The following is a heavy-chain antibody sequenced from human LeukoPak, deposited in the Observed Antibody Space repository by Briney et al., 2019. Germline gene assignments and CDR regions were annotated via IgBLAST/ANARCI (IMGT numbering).Heavy chain of an antibody. D-gene: IGHD6-19*01. CDR2: ISGGGGST. CDR3: AKDESDSGWPDAFDI. Sequence: PGGSLRLSCAASGFTFSSYAMIWVRQAPGKGMEWVSSISGGGGSTYYADSVKGRFTISRDNSKNTLYLQMNSLRAEDTAVYCAKDESDSGWPDAFDIWGQGTMVTVSS. CDR1: GFTFSSYA. J-gene: IGHJ3*02. V-gene: IGHV3-23*01.